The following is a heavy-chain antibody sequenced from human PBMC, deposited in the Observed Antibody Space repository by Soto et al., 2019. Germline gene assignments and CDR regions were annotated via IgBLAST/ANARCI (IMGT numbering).Heavy chain of an antibody. CDR3: ARDSSERGMAGRLDY. D-gene: IGHD6-6*01. CDR2: ISYAGSNI. Sequence: PGGSLRLSCAASGYTFRSYGMHWVRQAPGKGLEWVAVISYAGSNIYYADSVKGRFTISRDNSKNTLYLHLNSLRAEDTAVYYCARDSSERGMAGRLDYWGQGTPVAVSS. J-gene: IGHJ4*02. V-gene: IGHV3-30*03. CDR1: GYTFRSYG.